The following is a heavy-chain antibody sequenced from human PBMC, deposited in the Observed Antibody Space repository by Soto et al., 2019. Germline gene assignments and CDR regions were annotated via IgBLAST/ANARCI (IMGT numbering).Heavy chain of an antibody. CDR1: GGTFSSYA. D-gene: IGHD2-15*01. J-gene: IGHJ4*02. CDR2: IIPIFGTA. Sequence: QVQLVQSGAEVTKPGSSVKVSCKASGGTFSSYAISWVRQAPGQGLEWMGGIIPIFGTANYAQKFQGRVTITADESTSTAYMELSSLRSDDTAVYYCARAPTELPRGGTLDYWGQGTLVTVSS. V-gene: IGHV1-69*01. CDR3: ARAPTELPRGGTLDY.